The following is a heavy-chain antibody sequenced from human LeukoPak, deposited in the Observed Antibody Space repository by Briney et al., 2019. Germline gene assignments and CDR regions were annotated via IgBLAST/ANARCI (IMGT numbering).Heavy chain of an antibody. CDR2: ISGSGGST. CDR1: GFTFTSYA. D-gene: IGHD3-3*01. CDR3: ARGRRSGYQYGDAFDI. J-gene: IGHJ3*02. V-gene: IGHV3-23*01. Sequence: QSGGSLRLSCAASGFTFTSYAMSWVRQAPGKGLEWVSAISGSGGSTYYADSVKGRFTISRDNSKNTLYLQMNSLRAEDTAVYYCARGRRSGYQYGDAFDIWGQGTMVTVSS.